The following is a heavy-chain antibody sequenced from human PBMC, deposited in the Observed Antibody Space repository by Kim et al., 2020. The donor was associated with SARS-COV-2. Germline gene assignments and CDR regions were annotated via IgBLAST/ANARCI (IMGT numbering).Heavy chain of an antibody. V-gene: IGHV4-34*01. J-gene: IGHJ4*02. Sequence: SETLSLTCAVYGGSFSGYYWSWIRQPPGKGLEWIGEINHSGSTNYNPSLKSRVTISVDTSKNQFSLKLSSVTAADTAVYYCARGRSSSSARLDPNYFDYWGQGTLVTVSS. CDR1: GGSFSGYY. CDR3: ARGRSSSSARLDPNYFDY. D-gene: IGHD6-6*01. CDR2: INHSGST.